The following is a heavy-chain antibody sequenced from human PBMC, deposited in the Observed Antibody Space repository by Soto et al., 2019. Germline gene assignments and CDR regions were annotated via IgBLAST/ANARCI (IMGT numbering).Heavy chain of an antibody. CDR2: ISLSSSTI. CDR1: GFTFSSYN. Sequence: EVQLVESGGGLVQPGGSLRLSCAASGFTFSSYNMNWVRQAPGKGLEWISDISLSSSTIFYADSVKGRFTISRDNAKNSLYLQMNSLRAEDTAVYYCARDSRNYYYYMDVWSKGTTVTVSS. J-gene: IGHJ6*03. V-gene: IGHV3-48*01. CDR3: ARDSRNYYYYMDV.